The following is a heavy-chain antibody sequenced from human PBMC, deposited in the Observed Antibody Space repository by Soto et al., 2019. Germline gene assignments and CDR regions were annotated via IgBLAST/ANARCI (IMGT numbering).Heavy chain of an antibody. CDR3: ARVNPKYSSSGCSDY. CDR1: GGSFSGYY. J-gene: IGHJ4*02. V-gene: IGHV4-34*01. CDR2: INHSGST. Sequence: QVQLQQWGAGLLKPSETLSLTCAVYGGSFSGYYWSWIRQPPGKGLEWIGEINHSGSTNYNPSLKSRVTISVDTSKNQFSLKLSSVTAADTAVYYCARVNPKYSSSGCSDYWGQGTLVIVSS. D-gene: IGHD6-6*01.